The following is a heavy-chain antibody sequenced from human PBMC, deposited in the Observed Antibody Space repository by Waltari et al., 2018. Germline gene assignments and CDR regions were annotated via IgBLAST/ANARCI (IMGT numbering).Heavy chain of an antibody. CDR3: ARWSVSGSYYDS. CDR1: GFSFSNYG. V-gene: IGHV3-23*01. Sequence: EVQLLESGETLLQPGGSLRLSCIASGFSFSNYGLTWVRQAPGKGLDGVSAISRDGSATFYGGAVRGRSTISRDNSKNTVYLEINSLRVDDTAKYYCARWSVSGSYYDSWGQGILVAVSS. CDR2: ISRDGSAT. D-gene: IGHD3-10*01. J-gene: IGHJ4*02.